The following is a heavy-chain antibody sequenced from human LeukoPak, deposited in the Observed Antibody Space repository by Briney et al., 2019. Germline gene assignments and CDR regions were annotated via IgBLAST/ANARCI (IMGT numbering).Heavy chain of an antibody. V-gene: IGHV3-7*01. J-gene: IGHJ5*02. Sequence: GGSLRLSCATSEFTFSAYAMNWVRQAPGKGLEWVANIKQDGSEKYYVDSVKGRFTISRDNAKNSLYLQMNSLRAEDTAVYYCAREGLERDFWSGYFTFFDPWGQGTLVTVSS. D-gene: IGHD3-3*01. CDR2: IKQDGSEK. CDR3: AREGLERDFWSGYFTFFDP. CDR1: EFTFSAYA.